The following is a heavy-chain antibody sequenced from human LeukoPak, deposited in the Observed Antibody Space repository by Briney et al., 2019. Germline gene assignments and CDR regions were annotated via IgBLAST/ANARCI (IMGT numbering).Heavy chain of an antibody. CDR1: GYTFTSSG. D-gene: IGHD3-3*01. CDR2: ISAYNGNT. J-gene: IGHJ4*02. CDR3: SRVDFWSVYHSD. V-gene: IGHV1-18*01. Sequence: ASVKVSCKASGYTFTSSGISWVRQAPGQGLEWMGWISAYNGNTNYAQKFQGRVTMTTDTSTSTAYMELRSLRSDDTAVYYCSRVDFWSVYHSDWGQGTLVTVSS.